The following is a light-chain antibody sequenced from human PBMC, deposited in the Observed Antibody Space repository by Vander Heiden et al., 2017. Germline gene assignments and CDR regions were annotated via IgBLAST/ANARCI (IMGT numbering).Light chain of an antibody. V-gene: IGKV1-5*03. Sequence: DIQMTQSPSTLSASVGDRVTITCRASQSISNWLAWYQQKPGKAPKVLIYKASNLQRGVPSRFSGSGSGTEFTLTISGLQPDDSATYYCQHDNTYSKVLGQGTKVEIK. J-gene: IGKJ1*01. CDR1: QSISNW. CDR3: QHDNTYSKV. CDR2: KAS.